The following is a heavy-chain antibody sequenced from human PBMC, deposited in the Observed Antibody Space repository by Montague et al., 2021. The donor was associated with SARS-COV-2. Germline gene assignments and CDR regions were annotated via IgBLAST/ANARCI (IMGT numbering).Heavy chain of an antibody. J-gene: IGHJ4*02. CDR1: GFTFSSYA. CDR2: ISYDVSNK. V-gene: IGHV3-30-3*01. D-gene: IGHD5-12*01. Sequence: SLRLSCAASGFTFSSYAMHWVRQAPGKVLEWVAVISYDVSNKYXXXPXXGRFTISRDNSKNTLYLQMNSLRAEDTAVYYCARIQYGGYGGAFDYWGQGTLVTVSS. CDR3: ARIQYGGYGGAFDY.